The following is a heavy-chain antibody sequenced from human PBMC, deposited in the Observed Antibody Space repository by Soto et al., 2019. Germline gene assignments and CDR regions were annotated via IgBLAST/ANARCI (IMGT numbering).Heavy chain of an antibody. CDR3: ARVNGRGRLLWFGEKGYYFDY. CDR1: GYTFTSYY. CDR2: INPSGGST. J-gene: IGHJ4*02. D-gene: IGHD3-10*01. V-gene: IGHV1-46*01. Sequence: ASVKVSCKACGYTFTSYYMHWVRQAPGQGLEWMGIINPSGGSTSYAQKFQGRVTMTRDTSTSTVYMELSSLRSEDTAVYYCARVNGRGRLLWFGEKGYYFDYWGQGTLVTVSS.